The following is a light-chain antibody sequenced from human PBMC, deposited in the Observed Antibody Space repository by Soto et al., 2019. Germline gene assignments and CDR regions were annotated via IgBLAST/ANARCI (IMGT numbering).Light chain of an antibody. CDR3: AAWDDSLNGVV. J-gene: IGLJ2*01. CDR2: NNN. Sequence: QSVVTQPPSACGTPGQGGTISCSGSSSNIGSNTVNWYQQLPGTAPKLLSYNNNQRPSGVPDRFSGSKSGTSASLAISGLQSEDEADYYCAAWDDSLNGVVFGGGTQLTVL. V-gene: IGLV1-44*01. CDR1: SSNIGSNT.